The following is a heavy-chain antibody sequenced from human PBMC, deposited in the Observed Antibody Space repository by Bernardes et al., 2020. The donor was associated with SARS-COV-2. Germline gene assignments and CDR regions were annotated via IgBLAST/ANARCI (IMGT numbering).Heavy chain of an antibody. CDR1: GYTLTDLS. J-gene: IGHJ4*02. Sequence: ASVKVSCKVSGYTLTDLSIRWVRQAPGQGLEWMGCFDAYDGNTNYAQKFQDRVTMTEDTSTDTAYMELSSLRSDDTAVYYCATGPSSPPFDHWGQGTLVTV. CDR3: ATGPSSPPFDH. V-gene: IGHV1-24*01. CDR2: FDAYDGNT. D-gene: IGHD3-10*01.